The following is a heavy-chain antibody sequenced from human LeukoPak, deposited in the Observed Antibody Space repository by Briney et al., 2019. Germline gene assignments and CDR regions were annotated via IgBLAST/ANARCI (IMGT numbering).Heavy chain of an antibody. V-gene: IGHV1-18*01. CDR3: ARVRLREYFDY. CDR1: GYTFTSYD. CDR2: ISAYNGNT. D-gene: IGHD4-17*01. J-gene: IGHJ4*02. Sequence: ASVKVSCKASGYTFTSYDINWVRQAPGQGLEWMGWISAYNGNTNYAQKLQGRVTMTTDTSTSTAYMELRSLRSDDTAVYYCARVRLREYFDYWGQGTLVTVSS.